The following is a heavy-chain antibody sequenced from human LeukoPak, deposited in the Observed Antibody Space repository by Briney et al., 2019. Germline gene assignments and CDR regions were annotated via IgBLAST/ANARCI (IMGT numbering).Heavy chain of an antibody. D-gene: IGHD3-10*01. J-gene: IGHJ4*02. CDR2: IYHSGST. CDR1: GYSISSGYY. Sequence: PSETLSLTCTVSGYSISSGYYWGWIRQPPGKGLEWIGSIYHSGSTYYNPSLKSQVTISVDKAKKQFSLKLSAVTAADTAVYYCARAVGITMVRGVILDYWGQGTLVTVSS. CDR3: ARAVGITMVRGVILDY. V-gene: IGHV4-38-2*02.